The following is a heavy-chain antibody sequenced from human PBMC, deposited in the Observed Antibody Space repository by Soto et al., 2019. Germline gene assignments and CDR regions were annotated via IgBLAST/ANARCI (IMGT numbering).Heavy chain of an antibody. V-gene: IGHV3-43D*04. J-gene: IGHJ4*02. CDR2: TNSDGTDS. Sequence: GGSLRLSCAAAGFDFEDYAMHWVRQVPGKGLEWVSLTNSDGTDSYYMDSVKGRFTIPRDNAKSTLYLQMDRLRPEDTALYFCAKSLYYYDSSPLDHWGQGTLVTVSS. CDR3: AKSLYYYDSSPLDH. D-gene: IGHD3-22*01. CDR1: GFDFEDYA.